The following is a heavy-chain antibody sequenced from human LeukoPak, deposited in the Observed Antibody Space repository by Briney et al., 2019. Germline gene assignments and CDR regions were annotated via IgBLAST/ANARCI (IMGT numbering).Heavy chain of an antibody. D-gene: IGHD6-19*01. CDR3: SAQPESLAGAMYS. J-gene: IGHJ4*02. CDR2: ISPRSDFT. V-gene: IGHV3-23*01. CDR1: GFSFSSHS. Sequence: PGGSLRLSCTASGFSFSSHSMTWVRQAPGKGLDWVSTISPRSDFTFYADSVKGRFTVSRDNSRNTLYLHMSTLRAEDTAVYYCSAQPESLAGAMYSWGEGPGVSVSS.